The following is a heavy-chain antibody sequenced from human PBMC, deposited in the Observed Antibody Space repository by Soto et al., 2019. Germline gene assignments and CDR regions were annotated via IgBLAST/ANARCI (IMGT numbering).Heavy chain of an antibody. CDR3: AKGADYYYYSSGYYSGGA. Sequence: GGSLRLSCAASGFMFSDYAMTWARQAPGKELEWVSGLLRPGRSTYYADSVKGRFTISRDNSKNTLYLQMNSLRAEDTAVYYCAKGADYYYYSSGYYSGGAWGHGTRVSLSP. V-gene: IGHV3-23*01. CDR2: LLRPGRST. CDR1: GFMFSDYA. D-gene: IGHD3-22*01. J-gene: IGHJ5*01.